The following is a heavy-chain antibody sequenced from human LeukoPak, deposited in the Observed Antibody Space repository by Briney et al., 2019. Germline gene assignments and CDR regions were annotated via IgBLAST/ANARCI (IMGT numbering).Heavy chain of an antibody. D-gene: IGHD5-18*01. CDR2: FYYSGST. CDR1: GDSISSYY. V-gene: IGHV4-59*01. CDR3: ARHSVDTAMAFDY. J-gene: IGHJ4*02. Sequence: SETLSLNCTVSGDSISSYYWTWVRQPPGKGLEWIGYFYYSGSTDYNPSLKSRVTISGETSKNQFSLKLSSVTAADTAVYYCARHSVDTAMAFDYWGQGTLVTVSS.